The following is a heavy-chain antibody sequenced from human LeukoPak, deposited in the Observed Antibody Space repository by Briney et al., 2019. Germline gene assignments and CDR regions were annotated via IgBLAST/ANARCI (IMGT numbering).Heavy chain of an antibody. V-gene: IGHV3-9*01. CDR2: ISWNSGSI. D-gene: IGHD6-13*01. Sequence: GGSLRLSCAASGFTFDDYAMHWVRQAPGKGLERVSGISWNSGSIGYADSVKGRFAISRDNAKNSLYLQMNSLRAEDTALYYCAKHVAAAGTGGNFDYWGQGTLGTVSA. CDR3: AKHVAAAGTGGNFDY. J-gene: IGHJ4*02. CDR1: GFTFDDYA.